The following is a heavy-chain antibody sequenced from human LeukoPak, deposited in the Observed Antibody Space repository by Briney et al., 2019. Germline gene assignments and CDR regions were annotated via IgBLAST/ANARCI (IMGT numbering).Heavy chain of an antibody. V-gene: IGHV3-7*01. J-gene: IGHJ4*02. Sequence: QTGGSLRPSCAASGFTFSSYWMSWVRQAPGKGLEWVANIKQDGSEKYYVDSVKGRFTISRDNAKNSLYLQMNSLRAEDTAVYYCARYCYDSSVLFDYWGQGTLVTVSS. CDR1: GFTFSSYW. D-gene: IGHD3-22*01. CDR2: IKQDGSEK. CDR3: ARYCYDSSVLFDY.